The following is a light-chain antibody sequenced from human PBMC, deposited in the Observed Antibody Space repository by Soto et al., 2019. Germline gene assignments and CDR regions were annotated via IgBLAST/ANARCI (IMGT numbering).Light chain of an antibody. V-gene: IGKV1-39*01. Sequence: DIQMTQSPSSLSVSVGDMVTITCRASQSIGGFLNWYQQQLGKAPKXXIYAASSLHSGVPSTFSGSGSGTDFALTISSLQPEDFATYYCHQTAANPWTFAQGTKVDIK. CDR2: AAS. CDR1: QSIGGF. CDR3: HQTAANPWT. J-gene: IGKJ1*01.